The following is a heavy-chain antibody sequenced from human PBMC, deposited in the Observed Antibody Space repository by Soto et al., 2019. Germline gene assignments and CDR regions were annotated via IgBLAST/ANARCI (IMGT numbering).Heavy chain of an antibody. J-gene: IGHJ5*02. Sequence: ASVKVSCKASGYVFTTSAIHWVRQAAGQRLVWLGWINPATGDTKYSQDFRGRVTFTLDTSATTAYMALTSLTSHDTAVYYCARAAGRSKLLPYYFDPWGQGTLVTV. V-gene: IGHV1-3*01. CDR3: ARAAGRSKLLPYYFDP. D-gene: IGHD3-22*01. CDR2: INPATGDT. CDR1: GYVFTTSA.